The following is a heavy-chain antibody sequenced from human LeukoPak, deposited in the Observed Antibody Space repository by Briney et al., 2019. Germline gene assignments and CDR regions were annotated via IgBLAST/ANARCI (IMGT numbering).Heavy chain of an antibody. Sequence: SVKVSCKASGGTFSSYAISWVRQAPGQGLEWMGGIIPIFGTANYAQKFQGRVTITTDESTSTAYMELSSLRSEGTAVYYCACGGYYDFWSGSERSHYYYYYYMDVWGKGTTVTVSS. CDR3: ACGGYYDFWSGSERSHYYYYYYMDV. J-gene: IGHJ6*03. CDR1: GGTFSSYA. CDR2: IIPIFGTA. D-gene: IGHD3-3*01. V-gene: IGHV1-69*05.